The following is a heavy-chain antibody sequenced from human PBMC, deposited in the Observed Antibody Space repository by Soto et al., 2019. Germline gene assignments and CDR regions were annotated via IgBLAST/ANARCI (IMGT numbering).Heavy chain of an antibody. D-gene: IGHD1-1*01. CDR2: INHSGST. Sequence: SETLSLTCAVYGGSFSGYYWSWIRQPPGKGLEWIGEINHSGSTNYNPSLKGRVTISVDTSKNQFSLKLSSVTAADTAVYYCARGSPGWNYYYYYGMDVWGQGTTVTVS. CDR3: ARGSPGWNYYYYYGMDV. V-gene: IGHV4-34*01. J-gene: IGHJ6*02. CDR1: GGSFSGYY.